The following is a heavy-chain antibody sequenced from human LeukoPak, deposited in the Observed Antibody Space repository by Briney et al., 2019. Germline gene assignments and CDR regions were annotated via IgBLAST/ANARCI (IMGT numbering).Heavy chain of an antibody. J-gene: IGHJ4*02. CDR2: ISSSSSYI. CDR3: ARGSPINYYDSSGYYSGVNYLDY. Sequence: GGSLRLSCAASGFTFSSYSMNWVRQAPGKGLEWVSSISSSSSYIYYADSVKGRFTISRDNAKNSLYLQMNSLRAEDTAVYYCARGSPINYYDSSGYYSGVNYLDYWGQGTLVTVSS. V-gene: IGHV3-21*04. D-gene: IGHD3-22*01. CDR1: GFTFSSYS.